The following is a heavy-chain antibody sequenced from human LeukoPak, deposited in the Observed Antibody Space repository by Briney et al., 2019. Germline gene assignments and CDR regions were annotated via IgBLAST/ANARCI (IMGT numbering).Heavy chain of an antibody. CDR3: ARDLVATITFPGH. CDR1: GFTFSSYW. Sequence: GGSLRLSCATSGFTFSSYWMSWVRQAPGKGLEWVANIKQDGSEKYYVDSVKGRFTISRDNAKNSLYLQMNSLRAEDTAVYYCARDLVATITFPGHWGQGTLVTVSS. D-gene: IGHD5-12*01. V-gene: IGHV3-7*01. J-gene: IGHJ4*02. CDR2: IKQDGSEK.